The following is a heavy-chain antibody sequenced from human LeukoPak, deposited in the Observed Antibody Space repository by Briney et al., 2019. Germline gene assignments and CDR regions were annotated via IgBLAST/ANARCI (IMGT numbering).Heavy chain of an antibody. CDR1: GFTFSSYA. J-gene: IGHJ4*02. CDR3: VKRVVVMGAPGDY. D-gene: IGHD3-22*01. Sequence: GGSLRLSCSASGFTFSSYAMHWVRQAPGKGLEYVSAISSNGGSTYYADSVKGRFTISRDNSKNTLYLQMSSLRAEDTAVYYCVKRVVVMGAPGDYWGQGTLVTVSS. V-gene: IGHV3-64D*09. CDR2: ISSNGGST.